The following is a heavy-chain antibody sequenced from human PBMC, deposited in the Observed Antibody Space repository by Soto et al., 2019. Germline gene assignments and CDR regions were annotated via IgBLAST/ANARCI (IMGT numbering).Heavy chain of an antibody. Sequence: GESLKISFKGSGYSFTSYWISWVRQMPGKGLEWMGRIDPSDSYTNYSPSFQGHVTISADKSISTAYLQWSSLKASDTAMYYCARTWIAVAGVYAFDIWGQGTMVTVSS. CDR2: IDPSDSYT. J-gene: IGHJ3*02. CDR3: ARTWIAVAGVYAFDI. D-gene: IGHD6-19*01. CDR1: GYSFTSYW. V-gene: IGHV5-10-1*01.